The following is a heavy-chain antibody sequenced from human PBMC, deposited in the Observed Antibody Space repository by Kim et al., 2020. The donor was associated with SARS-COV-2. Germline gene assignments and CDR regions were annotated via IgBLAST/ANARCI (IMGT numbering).Heavy chain of an antibody. Sequence: ASVKVSCKASGYTFTSYAMNWVRQAPGQGLEWMGWINTNTGNPTYAQGFTGRFVFSLDTSVSTAYLQISRLKAEDTAVYYCARDWYCSSTSCYGGYYYYYMDVWGKGTTVTVSS. V-gene: IGHV7-4-1*02. J-gene: IGHJ6*03. CDR2: INTNTGNP. CDR3: ARDWYCSSTSCYGGYYYYYMDV. D-gene: IGHD2-2*01. CDR1: GYTFTSYA.